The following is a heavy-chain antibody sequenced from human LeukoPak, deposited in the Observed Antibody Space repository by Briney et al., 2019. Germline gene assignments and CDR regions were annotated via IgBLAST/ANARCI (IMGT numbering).Heavy chain of an antibody. CDR2: ISSSGSTI. CDR1: GFTFSDYY. V-gene: IGHV3-11*01. D-gene: IGHD4-17*01. CDR3: ARANDYGDYNFDY. J-gene: IGHJ4*02. Sequence: GGSLRLSCAASGFTFSDYYMSWIRHAPGKGLEWVSYISSSGSTIYYADSVKGRFTISRDNAKNSLYLQMNSLRAEDTAVYYCARANDYGDYNFDYWGQGTLVTVSS.